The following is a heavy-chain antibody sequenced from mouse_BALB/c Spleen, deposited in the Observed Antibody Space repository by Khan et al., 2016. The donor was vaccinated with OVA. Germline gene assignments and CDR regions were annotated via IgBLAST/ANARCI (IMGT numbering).Heavy chain of an antibody. Sequence: EVQLQESGPGLVKPSQSLSLTCTVTGYSITSGYGWNWIRQFPGNKLEWMGYISYSGSTNYNPSLKSRISITRDTSKNQFFLHLNSVTTEDTATYYCARTARIKYWGQGTNLTVSS. V-gene: IGHV3-2*02. CDR3: ARTARIKY. D-gene: IGHD1-2*01. CDR1: GYSITSGYG. J-gene: IGHJ2*01. CDR2: ISYSGST.